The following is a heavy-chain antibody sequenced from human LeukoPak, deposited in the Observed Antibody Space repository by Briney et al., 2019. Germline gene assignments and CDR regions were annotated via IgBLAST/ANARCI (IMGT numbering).Heavy chain of an antibody. D-gene: IGHD3-22*01. CDR1: GYTFTGYY. V-gene: IGHV1-2*02. CDR2: INPNSGGT. J-gene: IGHJ3*02. CDR3: ARVQLYYYDSSGYLAGTGFERKNDAFDI. Sequence: ASVKVSCKASGYTFTGYYMHWVRQAPGQGLEWMGWINPNSGGTNYAQKLQGRVTMTRDTSISTAYMELSRLRSDDTAVYYCARVQLYYYDSSGYLAGTGFERKNDAFDIWGQGTMVTVSS.